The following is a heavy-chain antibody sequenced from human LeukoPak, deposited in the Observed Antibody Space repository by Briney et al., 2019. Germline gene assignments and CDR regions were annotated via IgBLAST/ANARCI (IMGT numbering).Heavy chain of an antibody. V-gene: IGHV5-51*01. J-gene: IGHJ4*02. CDR3: ARPATAMVPYYFDY. D-gene: IGHD5-18*01. CDR1: GYSFTRYW. Sequence: GESLKISSKGSGYSFTRYWIGWVRQMPGKGLEWMGIIYPGDSDTRYSPSFQGQVTVSADKSISTAYLQWSSLKASDTAMYYCARPATAMVPYYFDYWGQGTLVTVSS. CDR2: IYPGDSDT.